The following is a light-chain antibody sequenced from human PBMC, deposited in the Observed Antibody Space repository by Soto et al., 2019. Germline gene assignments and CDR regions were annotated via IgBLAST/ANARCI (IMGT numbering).Light chain of an antibody. CDR1: QTVRNNY. J-gene: IGKJ4*01. V-gene: IGKV3-20*01. CDR2: DAS. CDR3: QQYLRSPVT. Sequence: EIVLTQSPGTLSLSPGERATLSCRASQTVRNNYLAWYQQKPGQAPRLLIYDASIRATGIPDRFSGSGSGTDFTLTISRLEPDDFAVYYCQQYLRSPVTFGGGTKVDIK.